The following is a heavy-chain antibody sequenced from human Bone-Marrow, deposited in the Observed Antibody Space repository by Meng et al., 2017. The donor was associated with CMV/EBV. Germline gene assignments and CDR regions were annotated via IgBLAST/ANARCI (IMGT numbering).Heavy chain of an antibody. CDR1: GYTFTSYG. CDR2: ISAYNGNT. V-gene: IGHV1-18*01. D-gene: IGHD3-10*01. J-gene: IGHJ4*02. CDR3: AGGLRGPTYFDY. Sequence: ASVKVSCKASGYTFTSYGISWVRQAPGQGLEWMGWISAYNGNTNYAQKLQGRVTMTTDTSTSTAYMELRSLRSEDTAMYYCAGGLRGPTYFDYWGQGTLVAVSS.